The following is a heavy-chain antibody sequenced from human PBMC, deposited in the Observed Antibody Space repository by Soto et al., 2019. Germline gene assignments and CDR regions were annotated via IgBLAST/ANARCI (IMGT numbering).Heavy chain of an antibody. CDR1: GFSLSTRGMG. Sequence: SGPTLVNPTQTLTLTCTFSGFSLSTRGMGVSWIRRPPGNALELLALIDWDDDKYYSTSLKTRFTISKDTSKNQVVLTMTNIDPVDTATYDCERIGRALGAFAIWGQGTIVTVSS. V-gene: IGHV2-70*01. CDR2: IDWDDDK. J-gene: IGHJ3*02. D-gene: IGHD3-16*01. CDR3: ERIGRALGAFAI.